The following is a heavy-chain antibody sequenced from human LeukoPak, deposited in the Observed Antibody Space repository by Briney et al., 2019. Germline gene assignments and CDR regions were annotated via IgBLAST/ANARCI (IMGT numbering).Heavy chain of an antibody. Sequence: SQTLSLTCAISGDIVSSNSAAWNWIRQSPSGGLEWLGRTYYRSKWYNDYAVSVKSRITINPDTSKNQFSLQLNSVTPGDTAVYSCAREDRVTAAGISNYGGQETLVTVSS. CDR1: GDIVSSNSAA. D-gene: IGHD6-13*01. CDR2: TYYRSKWYN. J-gene: IGHJ4*02. V-gene: IGHV6-1*01. CDR3: AREDRVTAAGISNY.